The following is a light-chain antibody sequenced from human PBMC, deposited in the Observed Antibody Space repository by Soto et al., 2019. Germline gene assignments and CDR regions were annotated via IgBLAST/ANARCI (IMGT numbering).Light chain of an antibody. CDR3: VSWDDSLSGLV. Sequence: QSVLTQPPSASGTPGQRVTISCSGSRSNVGVNHVNWYQQFPGSAPKLLIYSNDQRPSGVPDRFSGSKSGTSASLAISGLRSEDEGDYYCVSWDDSLSGLVFGTGTKLTVL. CDR1: RSNVGVNH. V-gene: IGLV1-47*02. CDR2: SND. J-gene: IGLJ1*01.